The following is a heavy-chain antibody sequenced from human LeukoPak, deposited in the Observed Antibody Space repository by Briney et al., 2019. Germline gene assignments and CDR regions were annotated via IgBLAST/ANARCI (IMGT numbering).Heavy chain of an antibody. D-gene: IGHD3-3*01. CDR2: ISWNSGSI. Sequence: GRSLRLSCAASGFTFDDYAMHWVRQAPGKGLEWVSGISWNSGSIGYADSVKGRFTISRDNAKNSLYLQMNSLRAEDTAIYYCARDFLYDFWSGYWSYFDYWGQGTLVTVSS. CDR3: ARDFLYDFWSGYWSYFDY. V-gene: IGHV3-9*01. J-gene: IGHJ4*02. CDR1: GFTFDDYA.